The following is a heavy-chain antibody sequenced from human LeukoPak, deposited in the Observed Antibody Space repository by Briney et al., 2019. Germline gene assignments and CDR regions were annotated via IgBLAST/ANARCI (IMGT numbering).Heavy chain of an antibody. D-gene: IGHD5-12*01. CDR1: GYTFSSYG. CDR2: ISAYNGNT. V-gene: IGHV1-18*01. J-gene: IGHJ3*02. CDR3: ARDPYPGATGVVVDAFDI. Sequence: ASVKVSCKASGYTFSSYGISWVRQAPGQGLEWMGWISAYNGNTNYAQKLQGRVTMTTDTSTSTAYMELRSLRSDDTAVYYCARDPYPGATGVVVDAFDIWGQGTMVTVSS.